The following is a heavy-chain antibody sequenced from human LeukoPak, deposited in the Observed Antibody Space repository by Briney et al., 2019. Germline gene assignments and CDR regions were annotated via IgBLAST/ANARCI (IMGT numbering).Heavy chain of an antibody. D-gene: IGHD2-15*01. CDR1: GGSFSDYY. Sequence: PSETLSLTCAVYGGSFSDYYWSWIRRPPGKGLEWIGEINHSGSTNYNPSLKSRVTISVDTSKNQFSLKLSSVTATDTAVYYCASLLGYCSGGSCYSTGNPRHYYYYGMDVWGKGTTVTVSS. V-gene: IGHV4-34*01. CDR3: ASLLGYCSGGSCYSTGNPRHYYYYGMDV. J-gene: IGHJ6*04. CDR2: INHSGST.